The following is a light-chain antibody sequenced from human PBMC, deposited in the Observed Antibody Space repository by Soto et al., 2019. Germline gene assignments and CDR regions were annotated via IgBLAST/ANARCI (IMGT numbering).Light chain of an antibody. J-gene: IGKJ1*01. CDR1: QTINRW. CDR3: QHWS. V-gene: IGKV1-5*03. CDR2: KAS. Sequence: IQMTQSPSTLSASVGDRVTITCRASQTINRWLAWYQQKPGEVPKLLIYKASVLESGVPSRFSGSGSGTEFTLTLSRLQPEDVATYYCQHWSFGQGTKVEI.